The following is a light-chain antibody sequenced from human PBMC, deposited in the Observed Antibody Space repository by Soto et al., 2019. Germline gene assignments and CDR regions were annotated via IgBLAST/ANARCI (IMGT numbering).Light chain of an antibody. Sequence: EIVMAQSPATLSVSPGEGATLSCRASQSVGSSLAWYQQRPRQAPRLPIYGPSTRATGIPARFSGSGSGTDFTLTISSLQSEDFAVYYCQQYNNWPITFGQGTRLENK. CDR3: QQYNNWPIT. V-gene: IGKV3-15*01. CDR2: GPS. CDR1: QSVGSS. J-gene: IGKJ5*01.